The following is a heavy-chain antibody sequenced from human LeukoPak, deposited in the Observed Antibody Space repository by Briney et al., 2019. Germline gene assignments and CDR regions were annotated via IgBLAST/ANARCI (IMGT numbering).Heavy chain of an antibody. CDR2: ISGSGGST. CDR3: AKDKFEGYYDSSGYNYYFDY. V-gene: IGHV3-23*01. Sequence: AGGSLRLSCAASGFTLSSYAMSWVRQAPGKGLEWVSAISGSGGSTYYADSVKGRFTISRDNSKNTLYLQMNSLRAEDTAVYYCAKDKFEGYYDSSGYNYYFDYWGQGTLVTVSS. D-gene: IGHD3-22*01. CDR1: GFTLSSYA. J-gene: IGHJ4*02.